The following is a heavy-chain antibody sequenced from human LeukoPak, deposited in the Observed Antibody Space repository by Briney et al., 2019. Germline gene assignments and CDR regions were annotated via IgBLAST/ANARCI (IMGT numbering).Heavy chain of an antibody. CDR3: ARDPMITFGGVIVPVEVFDY. CDR2: INPNSGGT. CDR1: GYTFSGYY. D-gene: IGHD3-16*02. J-gene: IGHJ4*02. Sequence: ASVKVSCKASGYTFSGYYMHWVRQAPGQGLEWMGWINPNSGGTNYAQKFQGRVTMTRDTSISTAYMELSRLRSDDTAVYYCARDPMITFGGVIVPVEVFDYWGQGTLVTVSS. V-gene: IGHV1-2*02.